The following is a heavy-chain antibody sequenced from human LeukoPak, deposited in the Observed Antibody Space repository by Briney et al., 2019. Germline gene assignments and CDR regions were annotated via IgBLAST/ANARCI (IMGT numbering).Heavy chain of an antibody. CDR3: ASREMATVRYYFDY. CDR1: GGSFSGYY. Sequence: SSETLSLTCAVYGGSFSGYYWSWIRQPPGKGLEWIGSIYHSGNTYYNPSLKSRVTISVDTSKNQFSLKLNTVTAADTAVYYCASREMATVRYYFDYWGQGTLITVSS. D-gene: IGHD5-24*01. J-gene: IGHJ4*02. V-gene: IGHV4-34*01. CDR2: IYHSGNT.